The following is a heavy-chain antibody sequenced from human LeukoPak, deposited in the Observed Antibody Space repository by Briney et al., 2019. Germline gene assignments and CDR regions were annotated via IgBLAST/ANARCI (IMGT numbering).Heavy chain of an antibody. CDR3: EVAAAGQRDY. Sequence: ASVKVSCKASGGTFSSYAISWVRQAPGQGLEWMGRIIPIFGTANYAQKFQGRVTITADKSTSTAYMELSSLRSEDTAVCYCEVAAAGQRDYWGQGTLVTVSS. D-gene: IGHD6-13*01. J-gene: IGHJ4*02. CDR1: GGTFSSYA. V-gene: IGHV1-69*06. CDR2: IIPIFGTA.